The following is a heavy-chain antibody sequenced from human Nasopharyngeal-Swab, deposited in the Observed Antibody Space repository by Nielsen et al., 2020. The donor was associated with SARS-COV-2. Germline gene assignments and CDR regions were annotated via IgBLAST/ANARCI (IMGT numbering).Heavy chain of an antibody. V-gene: IGHV3-7*04. D-gene: IGHD2-21*02. CDR2: IKQGGSEQ. CDR3: ARESVVTGMDDATDI. J-gene: IGHJ3*02. CDR1: GFSITSYG. Sequence: GESLKISCAASGFSITSYGMQWVRQPPGKGLEWVANIKQGGSEQFYVDSVKGRFTISRDDAKNSVYLQMNSLRAEDTAVYYCARESVVTGMDDATDIWGQGTMVTVSS.